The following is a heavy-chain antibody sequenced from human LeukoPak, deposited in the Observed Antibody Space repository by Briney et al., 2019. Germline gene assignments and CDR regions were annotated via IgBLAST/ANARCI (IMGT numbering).Heavy chain of an antibody. CDR1: GGSISSGGYY. CDR3: ARGPRFWRARHAFDI. CDR2: IYHSGST. J-gene: IGHJ3*02. Sequence: SETLSLTCTVSGGSISSGGYYWSWIRQPPGKGLEWIGYIYHSGSTYYNPSLKSRVTISVDRSKNQFSLKLSSVTAADTAVYYCARGPRFWRARHAFDIWGQGTMVTVSS. D-gene: IGHD3-3*01. V-gene: IGHV4-30-2*01.